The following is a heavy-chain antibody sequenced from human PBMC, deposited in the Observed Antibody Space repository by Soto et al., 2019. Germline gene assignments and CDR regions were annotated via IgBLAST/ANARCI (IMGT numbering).Heavy chain of an antibody. J-gene: IGHJ4*01. CDR1: GYSFTSYW. V-gene: IGHV5-51*01. Sequence: PGESLKISCKGSGYSFTSYWIGWVRQMPGKGLEWMGIIYPGDSDTRYSPSFQGQVTISADKSISTAYLQWSSLKASDTAMYYCARLTFLDTAMVDHYYVYCVHGTLVTVSS. CDR2: IYPGDSDT. CDR3: ARLTFLDTAMVDHYYVY. D-gene: IGHD5-18*01.